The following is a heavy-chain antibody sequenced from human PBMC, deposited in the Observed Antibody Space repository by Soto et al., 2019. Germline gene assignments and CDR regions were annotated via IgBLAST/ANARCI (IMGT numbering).Heavy chain of an antibody. D-gene: IGHD3-3*01. CDR2: ISYDGSNK. CDR3: ARDKFLEWLFYFDY. J-gene: IGHJ4*02. V-gene: IGHV3-30-3*01. Sequence: PGGSLRLSCAASGFTFSSYAMHWVRQAPGKGLEWVAVISYDGSNKYYADSVKGRFTISRDNSKNTLYLQMNSLRAEDTAVYYCARDKFLEWLFYFDYWGQGTLVTVSS. CDR1: GFTFSSYA.